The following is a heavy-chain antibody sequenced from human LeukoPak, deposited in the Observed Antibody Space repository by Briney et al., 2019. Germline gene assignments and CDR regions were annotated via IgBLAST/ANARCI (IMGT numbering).Heavy chain of an antibody. CDR2: ISSSSSYI. Sequence: GGSLRLSCAASGFTFSSYSMNWVRQAPGKGLEWVSSISSSSSYIYYADSVKGRFTISRDNAKNSLYLQMNSLRAEDTAVYYCARSPCSSTSCYREGYYYMDVWGKGTTVTVSS. D-gene: IGHD2-2*01. CDR3: ARSPCSSTSCYREGYYYMDV. CDR1: GFTFSSYS. V-gene: IGHV3-21*01. J-gene: IGHJ6*03.